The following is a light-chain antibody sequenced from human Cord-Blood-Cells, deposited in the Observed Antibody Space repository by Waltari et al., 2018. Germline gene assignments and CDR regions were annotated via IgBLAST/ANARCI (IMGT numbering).Light chain of an antibody. CDR3: SSYTSSSTFV. V-gene: IGLV2-14*01. CDR2: DVS. J-gene: IGLJ3*02. CDR1: SSDVGGYNY. Sequence: QSALTQPASVSGSPGQSITISCTGTSSDVGGYNYVSWYQQHPGKAPKLMIYDVSKRPLGVSNRFSGSKSGNTASLTISGLQAEDEADYYCSSYTSSSTFVFGGGTKLTVL.